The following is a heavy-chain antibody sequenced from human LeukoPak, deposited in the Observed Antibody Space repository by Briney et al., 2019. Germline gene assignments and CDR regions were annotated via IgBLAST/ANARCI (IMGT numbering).Heavy chain of an antibody. J-gene: IGHJ5*02. D-gene: IGHD3-3*01. Sequence: SQTLSLTCAVSGGSISSGGYYWGWIRQPPGKGLEWIGSIYYSGSTYYNPSLKSRVTISVDTSKNQFSLKLSSVTAADTAVYYCARHLGDYDFWSGYYSLNWFDPWGQGTLVTVSS. CDR1: GGSISSGGYY. CDR2: IYYSGST. CDR3: ARHLGDYDFWSGYYSLNWFDP. V-gene: IGHV4-39*01.